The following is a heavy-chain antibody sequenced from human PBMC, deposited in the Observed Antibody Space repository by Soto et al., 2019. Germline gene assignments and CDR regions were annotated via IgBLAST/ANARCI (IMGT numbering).Heavy chain of an antibody. D-gene: IGHD2-21*02. Sequence: QVQLQESGPGLVKPSQTLSLTCTVSGGSINSGGYYWSWIRQHPGKGLEWIGYIYYSGSTYYNPSLKSRVTISVDTSKNQFSLKLSSVTAADTAVYYCARESGSGGNSEDKTDYWGQGTLVTVSS. J-gene: IGHJ4*02. CDR3: ARESGSGGNSEDKTDY. CDR1: GGSINSGGYY. V-gene: IGHV4-31*03. CDR2: IYYSGST.